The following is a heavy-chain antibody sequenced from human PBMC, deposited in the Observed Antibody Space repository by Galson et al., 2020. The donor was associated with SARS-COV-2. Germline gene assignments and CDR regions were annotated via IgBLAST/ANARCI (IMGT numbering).Heavy chain of an antibody. V-gene: IGHV3-33*01. D-gene: IGHD4-17*01. CDR3: ARELTDDYGDYVGAFDI. Sequence: GESLKIYCAASGFTFSSYGMHWVRQAPGKGLEWVAVIWDDGSNKYYADSVKGRFTISRDNSKNTLYLQMNSLRAEDTAVYYCARELTDDYGDYVGAFDIWGQGTMVTVSS. CDR2: IWDDGSNK. CDR1: GFTFSSYG. J-gene: IGHJ3*02.